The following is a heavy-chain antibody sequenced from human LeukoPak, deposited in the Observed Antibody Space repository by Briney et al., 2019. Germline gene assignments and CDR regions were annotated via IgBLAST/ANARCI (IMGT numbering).Heavy chain of an antibody. V-gene: IGHV1-8*01. D-gene: IGHD3-10*01. CDR1: GYTFTSYG. CDR3: ARGRYGSGSYEFDY. Sequence: ASVKVSCKASGYTFTSYGINWVRQATGQGLEWMGWMNPNSGNTGYAQKFQGRVTMTRNTSISTAYMELSSLRSEDTAVYYCARGRYGSGSYEFDYWGQGTLVTVSS. J-gene: IGHJ4*02. CDR2: MNPNSGNT.